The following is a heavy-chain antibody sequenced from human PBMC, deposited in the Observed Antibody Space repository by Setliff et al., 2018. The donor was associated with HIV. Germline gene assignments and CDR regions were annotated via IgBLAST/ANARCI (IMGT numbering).Heavy chain of an antibody. CDR2: IYYSGST. Sequence: PSETLSLTCTVSGGSISSSSYYWGWIHQPPGKGLEWIGSIYYSGSTYYNPSLKSRVTISVDTSKKQFSLEMRSLTAADTAIYYCARDQRLPGVQPPYWYFDLWAREPWSPSPQ. CDR1: GGSISSSSYY. V-gene: IGHV4-39*07. D-gene: IGHD2-2*01. CDR3: ARDQRLPGVQPPYWYFDL. J-gene: IGHJ2*01.